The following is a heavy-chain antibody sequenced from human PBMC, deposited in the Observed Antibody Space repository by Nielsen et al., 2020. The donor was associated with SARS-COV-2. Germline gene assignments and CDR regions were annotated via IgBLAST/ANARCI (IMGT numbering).Heavy chain of an antibody. CDR1: GGSISSYY. D-gene: IGHD1-1*01. CDR3: ARRTTGTALDY. Sequence: SETLSLTCTVSGGSISSYYWSWIRQPPGKGLEWIGYIYYSGSTNYNPSLKSRVTISVDTSKNQFSLKLSSVTAADTAVYYCARRTTGTALDYWGQGTLVTVSS. J-gene: IGHJ4*02. CDR2: IYYSGST. V-gene: IGHV4-59*08.